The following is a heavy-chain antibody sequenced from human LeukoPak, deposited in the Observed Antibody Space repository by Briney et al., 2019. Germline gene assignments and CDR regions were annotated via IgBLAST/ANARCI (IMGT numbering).Heavy chain of an antibody. Sequence: SGGSLRLSRAASGFTFSSYSMNWVRQAPGKGLEWVSYISSSSSTIYYADSVKGRFTISRDNAKNSLYLQMNSLRAEDTAVYYCANPVDGPWSGFDYWGQGTLVTVSS. CDR1: GFTFSSYS. CDR3: ANPVDGPWSGFDY. CDR2: ISSSSSTI. J-gene: IGHJ4*02. V-gene: IGHV3-48*01. D-gene: IGHD3-3*01.